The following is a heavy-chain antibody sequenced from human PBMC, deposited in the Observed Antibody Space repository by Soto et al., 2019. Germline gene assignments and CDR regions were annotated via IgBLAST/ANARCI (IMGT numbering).Heavy chain of an antibody. J-gene: IGHJ4*02. Sequence: SETLSLTCTVSGGSISSYYWSWLRQPPGKGLEWIGYIYYSGSTNYNPSLKSRVTISVDTSKNQFSLKLSSVTAADTAVYYCARTDYDILTGYYRGFDYWGQGTLVTVSS. CDR3: ARTDYDILTGYYRGFDY. D-gene: IGHD3-9*01. CDR2: IYYSGST. V-gene: IGHV4-59*01. CDR1: GGSISSYY.